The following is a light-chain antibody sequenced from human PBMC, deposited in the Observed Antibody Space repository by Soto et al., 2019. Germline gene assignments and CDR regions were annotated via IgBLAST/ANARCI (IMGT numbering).Light chain of an antibody. CDR3: SSYAGSDNFV. J-gene: IGLJ1*01. CDR1: SSDVGGYNY. V-gene: IGLV2-8*01. Sequence: QSALPQPPSASGSPGQSVTISCTGTSSDVGGYNYVSWYQQHPGKAPKLVISEVSKRPSGAPDRFSGSKSGNTASLTVSGLQAEDEADYYCSSYAGSDNFVFGTGTKVTVL. CDR2: EVS.